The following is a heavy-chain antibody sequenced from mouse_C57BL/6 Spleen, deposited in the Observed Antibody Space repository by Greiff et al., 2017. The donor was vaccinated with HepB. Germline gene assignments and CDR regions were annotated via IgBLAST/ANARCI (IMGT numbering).Heavy chain of an antibody. D-gene: IGHD2-14*01. CDR3: ARDPGTGDFDY. Sequence: EVMLVESEGGLVQPGSSMKLSCTASGFTFSDYYMAWVRQVPEKGLEWVANINYDGSSTYYLDSLKSRFIISRDNAKNILYLQMSSLKSEDTATYYCARDPGTGDFDYWGQGTTLTVSS. CDR1: GFTFSDYY. CDR2: INYDGSST. J-gene: IGHJ2*01. V-gene: IGHV5-16*01.